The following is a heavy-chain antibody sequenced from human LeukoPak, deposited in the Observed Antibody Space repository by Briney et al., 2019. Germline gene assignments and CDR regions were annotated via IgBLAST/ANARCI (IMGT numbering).Heavy chain of an antibody. CDR1: GFIFSAYA. D-gene: IGHD5-18*01. V-gene: IGHV3-23*01. J-gene: IGHJ4*02. CDR3: ARDLAYSRLDY. CDR2: IGTGGET. Sequence: GGSLRLSCAASGFIFSAYAMSWVRQAPGQGLEWVSVIGTGGETHYADSVRGRFTISRSNFKNTLYLQMNSLRVEDTAFYYCARDLAYSRLDYWGQGMLVTVSS.